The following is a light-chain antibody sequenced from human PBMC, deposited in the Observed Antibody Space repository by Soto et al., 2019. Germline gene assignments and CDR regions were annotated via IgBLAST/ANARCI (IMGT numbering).Light chain of an antibody. CDR3: SSYTSSSTNYV. V-gene: IGLV2-14*01. CDR1: SSDVGGYNY. J-gene: IGLJ1*01. Sequence: ALTQPASVSGSPGQSITISCTGTSSDVGGYNYVSWYQQHPGKAPKLMIYDVSNRPSGVSNRFSGSKSGNTASLTISGLQAEDEADYYCSSYTSSSTNYVFGTGTRSPS. CDR2: DVS.